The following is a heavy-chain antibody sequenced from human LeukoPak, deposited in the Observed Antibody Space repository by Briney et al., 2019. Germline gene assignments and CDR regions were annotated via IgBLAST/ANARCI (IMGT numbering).Heavy chain of an antibody. Sequence: PGGSLRLSCAASGFTFGSYSMNWVRQAPGKGLEWVSSISSSSSYIYYADSVKGRFTISRDNAKNSLYLQMNSLRAEDTAVYYCARDSEYSSSWYRRDFDYWGQGTLVTVSS. CDR1: GFTFGSYS. V-gene: IGHV3-21*01. D-gene: IGHD6-13*01. CDR2: ISSSSSYI. CDR3: ARDSEYSSSWYRRDFDY. J-gene: IGHJ4*02.